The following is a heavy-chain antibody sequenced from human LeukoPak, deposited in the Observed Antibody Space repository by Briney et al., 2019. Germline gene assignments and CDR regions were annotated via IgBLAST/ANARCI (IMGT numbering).Heavy chain of an antibody. J-gene: IGHJ4*02. D-gene: IGHD3-16*02. CDR1: GYTFTGYY. V-gene: IGHV1-2*02. CDR2: IDPNSGGT. Sequence: ASVKVSCKASGYTFTGYYMHWVRQAPGQGLEWMVWIDPNSGGTNYAQKFHGRVTMTRNTSISTAYMELSSLRSDDTAVYYCARGEITSGGVIVVFDYWGQGTLVTVSS. CDR3: ARGEITSGGVIVVFDY.